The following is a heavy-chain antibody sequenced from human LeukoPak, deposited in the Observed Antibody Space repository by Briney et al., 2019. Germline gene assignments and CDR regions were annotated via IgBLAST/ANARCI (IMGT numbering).Heavy chain of an antibody. CDR3: ARGSNSWPSLFDY. Sequence: GAPLRLSCAASGFTFINYGMHSVRPAPPKGLEWVAFIRSDGINKSHADSVKGRFSICRDNSKNTLYLQMNSLRAEDTAVYYCARGSNSWPSLFDYWGQGTLVTVSS. CDR1: GFTFINYG. J-gene: IGHJ4*02. D-gene: IGHD6-13*01. V-gene: IGHV3-30*02. CDR2: IRSDGINK.